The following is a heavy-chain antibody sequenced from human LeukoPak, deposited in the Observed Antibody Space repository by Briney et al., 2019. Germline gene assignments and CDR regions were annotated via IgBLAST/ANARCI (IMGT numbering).Heavy chain of an antibody. V-gene: IGHV1-69*13. Sequence: GASVKVSCKASGYTFTSYDINWVRQAPGQGLEWMGGIIPIFGTANYAQKFQGRVTITADESTSTAYMELSSLRSEDTAVYYCARDKGGGAAGTRAMWFDPWGQGTLVTVSS. CDR3: ARDKGGGAAGTRAMWFDP. D-gene: IGHD6-13*01. J-gene: IGHJ5*02. CDR1: GYTFTSYD. CDR2: IIPIFGTA.